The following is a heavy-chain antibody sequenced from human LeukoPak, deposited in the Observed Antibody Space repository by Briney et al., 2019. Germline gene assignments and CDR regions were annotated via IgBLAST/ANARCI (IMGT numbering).Heavy chain of an antibody. D-gene: IGHD2-2*01. CDR3: ARVGDIVVVPAAMNAFDI. CDR2: IYYSGSA. V-gene: IGHV4-59*01. Sequence: SETLSLTCTVSGGSISSYYWSWIRQPPGKGLEWIGYIYYSGSANYNPSLKSRVTISVDTSKNQFPLKLSSVTAADTAVYYCARVGDIVVVPAAMNAFDIWGQGTMVTVSS. CDR1: GGSISSYY. J-gene: IGHJ3*02.